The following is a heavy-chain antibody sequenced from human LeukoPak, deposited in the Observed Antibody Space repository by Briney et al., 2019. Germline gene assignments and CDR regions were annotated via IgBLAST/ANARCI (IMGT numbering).Heavy chain of an antibody. Sequence: ASVKVSCKASGGTFSSYAISWVRQAPGQGLEWMGGIIPIFGTANYAQKFQGRVTITADKSTSTAYMELSSLRSEDTAVYYCARIYDSSGYYHFDYWGQGTLVTVSS. V-gene: IGHV1-69*06. CDR3: ARIYDSSGYYHFDY. D-gene: IGHD3-22*01. CDR1: GGTFSSYA. CDR2: IIPIFGTA. J-gene: IGHJ4*02.